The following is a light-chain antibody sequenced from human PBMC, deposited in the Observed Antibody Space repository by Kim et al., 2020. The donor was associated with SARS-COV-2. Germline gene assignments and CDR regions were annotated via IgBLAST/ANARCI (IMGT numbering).Light chain of an antibody. CDR1: QSISNY. V-gene: IGKV1-39*01. CDR3: QQSYSTLYT. Sequence: DIQMTQSPSSLSASVGDRVTITCRASQSISNYLTWYQQQPGKAPHKLLIYAASSLQSGVPSRFSGSGSETDFSLTISSLQPEDFATYYCQQSYSTLYTFGQGTKLEI. CDR2: AAS. J-gene: IGKJ2*01.